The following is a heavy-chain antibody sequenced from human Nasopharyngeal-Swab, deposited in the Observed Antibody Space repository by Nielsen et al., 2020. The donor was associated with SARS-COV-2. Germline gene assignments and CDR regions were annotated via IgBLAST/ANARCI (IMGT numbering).Heavy chain of an antibody. V-gene: IGHV1-8*01. CDR3: ARGPRPKRHLDY. Sequence: ASVKVSCKPSGCTFASFDINWVRQATGRGLEWVGWMNLDSGDTHYAQEFQGKVTLTRDTSRSTAYMELSSLRSEDTAVYYCARGPRPKRHLDYWGQGTLVTVSS. D-gene: IGHD1-1*01. CDR2: MNLDSGDT. CDR1: GCTFASFD. J-gene: IGHJ4*02.